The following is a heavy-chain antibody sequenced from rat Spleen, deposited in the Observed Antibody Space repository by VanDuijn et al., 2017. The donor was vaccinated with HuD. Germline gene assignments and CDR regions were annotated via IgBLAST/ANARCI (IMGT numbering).Heavy chain of an antibody. CDR1: GYSITSSYR. D-gene: IGHD1-11*01. V-gene: IGHV3-3*01. Sequence: EVQLQESGPGLVKPSQSLSLTCSVTGYSITSSYRWNWIRKFPGNKLEWLGYINNAGSTNYNPSLKSRISITRDTSRNQFFLQVNSVTAEDTSTYYCARSEGVHYNLPFASWGQGTLVTVSS. CDR3: ARSEGVHYNLPFAS. J-gene: IGHJ3*01. CDR2: INNAGST.